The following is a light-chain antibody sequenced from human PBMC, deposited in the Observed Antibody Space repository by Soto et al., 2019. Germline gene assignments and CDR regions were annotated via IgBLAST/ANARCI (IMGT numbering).Light chain of an antibody. CDR1: QGIGNY. Sequence: DLQMTQSPLSLSASVGDRVAITCRASQGIGNYLAWYQQKPGKVPKLLIYAASTLQSGVPSRFSGSGSETDFILTINSLQPEDVATYFCQMYNSAPWTFGQGTKVEIK. J-gene: IGKJ1*01. CDR2: AAS. V-gene: IGKV1-27*01. CDR3: QMYNSAPWT.